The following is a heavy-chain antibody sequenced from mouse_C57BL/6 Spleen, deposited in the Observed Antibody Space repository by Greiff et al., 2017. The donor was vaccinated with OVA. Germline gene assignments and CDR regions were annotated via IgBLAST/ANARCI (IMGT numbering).Heavy chain of an antibody. CDR3: ARGGYYWYFDV. Sequence: EVKLQESGAELVKPGASVKLSCTASGFNIKDYYMHWVKQRTEQGLEWIGRIDPEDGETKYAPKFQGKATITADTSSNTAYLQLSSLTSEDTAVYYCARGGYYWYFDVWGTGTTVTVSS. CDR1: GFNIKDYY. CDR2: IDPEDGET. D-gene: IGHD3-1*01. J-gene: IGHJ1*03. V-gene: IGHV14-2*01.